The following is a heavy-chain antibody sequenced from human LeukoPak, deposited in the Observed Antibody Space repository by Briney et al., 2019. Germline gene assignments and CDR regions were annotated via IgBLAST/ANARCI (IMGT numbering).Heavy chain of an antibody. CDR1: GYTFTGYY. Sequence: ASVKVSCKASGYTFTGYYMHWVRQAPGQGLEWMGRINPNSGGTNYAQKFQGRVTMTRDTSISTAYMELSRLRSDDTAVYYCARANLDHGAFYFDYWGQGTLVPVSS. V-gene: IGHV1-2*06. J-gene: IGHJ4*02. CDR2: INPNSGGT. D-gene: IGHD4-17*01. CDR3: ARANLDHGAFYFDY.